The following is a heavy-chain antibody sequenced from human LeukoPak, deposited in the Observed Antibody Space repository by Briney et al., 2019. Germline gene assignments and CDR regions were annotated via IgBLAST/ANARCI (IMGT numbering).Heavy chain of an antibody. V-gene: IGHV5-51*01. J-gene: IGHJ4*02. CDR3: ARSRDYGTDYYFDY. CDR2: IYPGDSDT. D-gene: IGHD4-17*01. CDR1: GYTFTSYW. Sequence: GESLKISCKASGYTFTSYWLGWVRQMPGKGLEWMGIIYPGDSDTRYSPSFQGQVTISADKSISTAFLQWSSLKASDTAMYYCARSRDYGTDYYFDYWGQGTLVTVSS.